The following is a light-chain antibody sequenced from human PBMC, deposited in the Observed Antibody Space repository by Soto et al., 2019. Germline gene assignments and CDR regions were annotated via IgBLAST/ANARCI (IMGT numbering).Light chain of an antibody. CDR3: QQYNSYQGT. J-gene: IGKJ1*01. Sequence: DIQMTQSPSTLSASVGDRVTITCRASQSISSWLAWYQQKPGKAPKLLIYDASSLESGVPSRFSGSGSGTDFTLTISSLQPDDFATYYSQQYNSYQGTFGQGTKVDIK. CDR2: DAS. V-gene: IGKV1-5*01. CDR1: QSISSW.